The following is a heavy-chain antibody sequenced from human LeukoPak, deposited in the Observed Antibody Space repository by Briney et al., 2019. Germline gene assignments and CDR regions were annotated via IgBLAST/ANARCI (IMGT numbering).Heavy chain of an antibody. CDR1: GGSVNTVSYY. J-gene: IGHJ3*02. V-gene: IGHV4-39*07. Sequence: PSETLSLTCIVSGGSVNTVSYYWVWIRQAPEKGLEWIGSVYSRGSIYSNPSLRSRVTISLDTSTNQFSLNLSSVTVADTALYLGAFDIWGPGTTVVVSS. CDR3: AFDI. CDR2: VYSRGSI. D-gene: IGHD3-16*01.